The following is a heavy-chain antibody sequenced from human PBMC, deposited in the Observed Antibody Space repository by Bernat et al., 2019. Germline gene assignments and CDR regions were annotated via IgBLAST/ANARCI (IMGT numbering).Heavy chain of an antibody. V-gene: IGHV1-2*04. J-gene: IGHJ6*02. Sequence: QVQLVQSGAEVKKPGASVKVSCKASGYTFTGYYMHWVRQAPGQGLEWMGWINPNSGGTNYAQKFQGWVTMTRDTSISTAYMELSRLSSDDTAVYYCARDYGSGSYSPFYYGMDVWGQGTTVTVSS. CDR2: INPNSGGT. CDR1: GYTFTGYY. CDR3: ARDYGSGSYSPFYYGMDV. D-gene: IGHD3-10*01.